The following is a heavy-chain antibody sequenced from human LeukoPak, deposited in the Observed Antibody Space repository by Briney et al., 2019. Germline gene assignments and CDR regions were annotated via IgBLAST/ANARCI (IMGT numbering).Heavy chain of an antibody. V-gene: IGHV4-34*01. Sequence: SETLSLTCAVYGGSFSGYYWSWIRQPPGKGLEGIGEINNSGSTNYNPSLKSRVTISVDTSKNQFSLKLSSVTAADTAVYYCATRGQSGHHYYYMDVWGKGTTVTVSS. J-gene: IGHJ6*03. CDR2: INNSGST. CDR1: GGSFSGYY. CDR3: ATRGQSGHHYYYMDV. D-gene: IGHD3-16*01.